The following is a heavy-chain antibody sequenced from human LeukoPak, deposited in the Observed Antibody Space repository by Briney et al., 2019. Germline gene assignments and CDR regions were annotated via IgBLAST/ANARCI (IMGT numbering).Heavy chain of an antibody. V-gene: IGHV3-74*01. J-gene: IGHJ4*02. CDR3: ARDLGLGPPEDYDYFDT. Sequence: GGSLRLSCAASGFTFSTSWMHWVRQAPGKGLVWVSRISPDGSSTNYADSVKGRFTISRDNAKNTLYLQINTLRAEDTAIYYCARDLGLGPPEDYDYFDTWGQGTLVTVSS. CDR1: GFTFSTSW. D-gene: IGHD3-16*01. CDR2: ISPDGSST.